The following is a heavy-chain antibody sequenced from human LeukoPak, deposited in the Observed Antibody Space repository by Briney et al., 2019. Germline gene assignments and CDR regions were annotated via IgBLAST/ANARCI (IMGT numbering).Heavy chain of an antibody. CDR1: GYTFTDYF. CDR2: IIPIFGTA. V-gene: IGHV1-69*13. CDR3: ARDRQQDFDY. D-gene: IGHD6-13*01. Sequence: GASVKVSCKSSGYTFTDYFLHWVRQAPGQGLEWMGGIIPIFGTANYAQKFQGRVTITADESTSTAYMELSSLRSEDTAVYYCARDRQQDFDYWGQGTLVTVSS. J-gene: IGHJ4*02.